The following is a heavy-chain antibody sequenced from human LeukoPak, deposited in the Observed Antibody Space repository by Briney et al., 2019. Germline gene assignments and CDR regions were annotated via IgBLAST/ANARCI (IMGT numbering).Heavy chain of an antibody. D-gene: IGHD6-13*01. Sequence: GGSLRLSCAASGFTLSSYWMSWVRQAPGKGLEWVANIKQDGSEKYYVDSVKGRFTISRDNAKNSLYLQMNSLRAEDTAVYYCAVPVYSSSWYGSSPFDYWGQGNLVTVSS. CDR2: IKQDGSEK. CDR3: AVPVYSSSWYGSSPFDY. V-gene: IGHV3-7*01. CDR1: GFTLSSYW. J-gene: IGHJ4*02.